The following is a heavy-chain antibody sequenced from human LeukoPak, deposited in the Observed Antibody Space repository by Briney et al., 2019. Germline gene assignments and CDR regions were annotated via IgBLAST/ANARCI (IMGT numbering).Heavy chain of an antibody. CDR2: INTDTGNP. V-gene: IGHV7-4-1*02. CDR1: GYTFTNYA. CDR3: ARATYSSGWYFAY. Sequence: ASVKVSCTASGYTFTNYAMNWVRQAPGQGLEWMGWINTDTGNPTYAQGFTGRFVFSLDTSVSTAYLQISSLKAEDTAVYYCARATYSSGWYFAYWGQGTLVTVSS. D-gene: IGHD6-19*01. J-gene: IGHJ4*02.